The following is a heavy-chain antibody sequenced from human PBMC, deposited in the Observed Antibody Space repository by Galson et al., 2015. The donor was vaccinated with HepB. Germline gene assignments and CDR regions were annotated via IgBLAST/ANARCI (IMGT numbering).Heavy chain of an antibody. CDR1: GFTFSSYS. D-gene: IGHD2-2*01. V-gene: IGHV3-48*01. Sequence: SLRLSCAASGFTFSSYSMNWVRQAPGKGLEWVSYISSSSSTIYYADSVKGRFTISRDDAKNSLYLQMNSLRAEDTAVYYCARGVGYCSSTSCYNWFDPWGQGTLVTVSS. CDR2: ISSSSSTI. CDR3: ARGVGYCSSTSCYNWFDP. J-gene: IGHJ5*02.